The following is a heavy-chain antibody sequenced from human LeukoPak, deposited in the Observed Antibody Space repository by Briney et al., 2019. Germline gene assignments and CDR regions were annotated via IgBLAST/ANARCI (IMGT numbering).Heavy chain of an antibody. D-gene: IGHD6-13*01. CDR3: AKMVCSSWYFRSPFDY. V-gene: IGHV3-23*01. CDR1: GFTFSSYA. Sequence: GGSLRLSCAASGFTFSSYAMSWVRQAPGKGLGWVSAISGSGGSTYYADSVKGRFTISRDNSKNTLYLQMNSLRAEDTAVYYCAKMVCSSWYFRSPFDYWGQGTLVTVSS. CDR2: ISGSGGST. J-gene: IGHJ4*02.